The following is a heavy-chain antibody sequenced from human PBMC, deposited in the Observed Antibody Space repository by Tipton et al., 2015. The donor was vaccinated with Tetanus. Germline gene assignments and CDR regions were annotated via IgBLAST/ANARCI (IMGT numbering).Heavy chain of an antibody. CDR3: GVLVRGVLLTRVIER. CDR2: ISGSGNTI. D-gene: IGHD3-10*01. J-gene: IGHJ4*02. CDR1: GISFSDSY. Sequence: SGISFSDSYMSWIRQAPGKGLEWVSYISGSGNTIYLADSVKGRMTTSRDNGKTSVYLQMNNLRVEDTAVYYCGVLVRGVLLTRVIERWGQGTLVTFSS. V-gene: IGHV3-11*01.